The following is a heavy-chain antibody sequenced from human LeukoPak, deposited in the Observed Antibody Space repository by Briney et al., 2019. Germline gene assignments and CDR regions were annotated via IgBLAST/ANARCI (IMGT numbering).Heavy chain of an antibody. CDR2: INTNTGNP. CDR1: GYTFTSYA. Sequence: ASVKVSCKASGYTFTSYAMNWVRQAPGQGLEWMGWINTNTGNPTYAQGFTGRFVFSLDTSVSTAYLQISSLKAEDTAVYYCARDLKAVAGDYYHYYGMDVWGQGTTVTVSS. V-gene: IGHV7-4-1*02. J-gene: IGHJ6*02. D-gene: IGHD6-19*01. CDR3: ARDLKAVAGDYYHYYGMDV.